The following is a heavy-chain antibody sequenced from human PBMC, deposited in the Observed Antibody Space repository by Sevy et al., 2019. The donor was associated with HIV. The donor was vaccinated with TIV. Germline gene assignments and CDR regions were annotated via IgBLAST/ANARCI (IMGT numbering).Heavy chain of an antibody. CDR1: GFTFGDYA. CDR2: IRSKGYGGKT. Sequence: GGSLRLSCTASGFTFGDYAMSWFRQAPGKGLEWVGFIRSKGYGGKTEYAASVKGRFTISRNDSKSIAYLQMNSLKTEYTAVYYCTRVSDNGGNSRYFDYWGQGTLVTVSS. D-gene: IGHD2-21*02. CDR3: TRVSDNGGNSRYFDY. V-gene: IGHV3-49*03. J-gene: IGHJ4*02.